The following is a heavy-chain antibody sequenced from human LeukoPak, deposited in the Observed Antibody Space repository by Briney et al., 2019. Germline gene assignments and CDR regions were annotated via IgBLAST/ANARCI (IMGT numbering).Heavy chain of an antibody. CDR2: IYSGGST. CDR1: GFTVSSNY. Sequence: GGSLRLSCAASGFTVSSNYMSWVRQAPGKGLEWVSVIYSGGSTYYADSVKGRFTISRDNSKNTLYLQMNSLRAEDTAVYYCAKESDYGDYVSDYWGQGTLVTVSS. CDR3: AKESDYGDYVSDY. J-gene: IGHJ4*02. D-gene: IGHD4-17*01. V-gene: IGHV3-53*01.